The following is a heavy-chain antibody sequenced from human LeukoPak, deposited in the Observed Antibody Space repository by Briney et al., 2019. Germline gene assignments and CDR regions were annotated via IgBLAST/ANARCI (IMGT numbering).Heavy chain of an antibody. CDR3: ALTYYDILTGSDYFDY. V-gene: IGHV3-11*04. CDR1: GFTFSDYY. D-gene: IGHD3-9*01. Sequence: GGSLRLSCAASGFTFSDYYMSWIRQAPGKGLEWVSYISSSGSTIYYADSVKGRFTISRDNAKNSLYLQMNSLRAEDTAVYYCALTYYDILTGSDYFDYWGQGTLVTVSS. CDR2: ISSSGSTI. J-gene: IGHJ4*02.